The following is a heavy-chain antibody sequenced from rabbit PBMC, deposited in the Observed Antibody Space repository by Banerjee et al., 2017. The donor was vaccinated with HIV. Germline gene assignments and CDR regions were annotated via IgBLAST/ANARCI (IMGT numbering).Heavy chain of an antibody. CDR2: IYTGSGST. CDR3: ARSTSGYDIGDL. Sequence: QSLEESGGDLVKPGASLTLTCKASGIDFSSYYYMCWVRQAPGKGLEWIGCIYTGSGSTYYASWAKGRFTLSKTSSTTVTLQMTSLTAADTATYFCARSTSGYDIGDLWGPGPLVTVS. CDR1: GIDFSSYYY. J-gene: IGHJ4*01. V-gene: IGHV1S40*01. D-gene: IGHD1-1*01.